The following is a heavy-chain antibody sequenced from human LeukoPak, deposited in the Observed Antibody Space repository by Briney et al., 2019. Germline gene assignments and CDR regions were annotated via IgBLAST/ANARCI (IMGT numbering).Heavy chain of an antibody. CDR1: GYTFTNYG. CDR3: ARDCGIVATNAFDI. Sequence: ASVKVSCKASGYTFTNYGISWVRQAPGQGLEWMGWISANNGNRNYAQKLQDRVSMTTDTSTSTAYMELRSLRSDDTAVYYCARDCGIVATNAFDIWGQGTMVTVSS. CDR2: ISANNGNR. D-gene: IGHD5-12*01. V-gene: IGHV1-18*01. J-gene: IGHJ3*02.